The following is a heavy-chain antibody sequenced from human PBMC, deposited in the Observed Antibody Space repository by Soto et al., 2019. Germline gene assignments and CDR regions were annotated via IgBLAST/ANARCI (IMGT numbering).Heavy chain of an antibody. CDR2: IYSGGST. V-gene: IGHV3-53*05. CDR3: ASRGVGPYCSGGSCRSHSYYYYMDV. J-gene: IGHJ6*03. CDR1: GFTVSSNY. Sequence: GGSLRLSCAASGFTVSSNYMSWVRQAPGKGLEWVSVIYSGGSTYYADSVKGRFTIYRDNYKNTLYLQMNSLSDEDTALYYCASRGVGPYCSGGSCRSHSYYYYMDVWGKGTTVTVSS. D-gene: IGHD2-15*01.